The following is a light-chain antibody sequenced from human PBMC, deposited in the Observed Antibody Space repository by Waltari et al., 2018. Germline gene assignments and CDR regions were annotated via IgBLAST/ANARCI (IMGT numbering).Light chain of an antibody. CDR3: QQYDNLLLT. CDR2: DAS. J-gene: IGKJ4*01. CDR1: QDISNY. Sequence: DIQMTQSPFSLSASVGARVTITCQASQDISNYLNWYQQKPGKAPKLLIYDASNLETGVPSRFSGSGSGTDFTFTISSLQPEDIATYYCQQYDNLLLTFGGGTKVEIK. V-gene: IGKV1-33*01.